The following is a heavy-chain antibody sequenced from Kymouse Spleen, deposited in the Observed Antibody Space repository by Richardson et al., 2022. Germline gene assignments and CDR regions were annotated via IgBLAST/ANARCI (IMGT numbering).Heavy chain of an antibody. J-gene: IGHJ6*02. D-gene: IGHD2-2*02. V-gene: IGHV4-4*02. CDR3: AREGCSSTSCYRGYYYYYGMDV. CDR1: GGSISSSNW. Sequence: QVQLQESGPGLVKPSGTLSLTCAVSGGSISSSNWWSWVRQPPGKGLEWIGEIYHSGSTNYNPSLKSRVTISVDKSKNQFSLKLSSVTAADTAVYYCAREGCSSTSCYRGYYYYYGMDVWGQGTTVTVSS. CDR2: IYHSGST.